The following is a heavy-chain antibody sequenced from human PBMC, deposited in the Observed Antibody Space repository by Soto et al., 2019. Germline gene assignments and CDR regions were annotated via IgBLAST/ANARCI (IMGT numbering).Heavy chain of an antibody. CDR1: GFTFSSYS. D-gene: IGHD6-19*01. Sequence: GGSLRLSCAGSGFTFSSYSMNWVRQAPGKGLEWVSYISATGYTIYYADSVKGRFTISRDNAKNSVFLQMNSLRDEDTAVYYCARDPVVGFYTHYGMDVCGHGTTVTVSS. J-gene: IGHJ6*02. CDR2: ISATGYTI. V-gene: IGHV3-48*02. CDR3: ARDPVVGFYTHYGMDV.